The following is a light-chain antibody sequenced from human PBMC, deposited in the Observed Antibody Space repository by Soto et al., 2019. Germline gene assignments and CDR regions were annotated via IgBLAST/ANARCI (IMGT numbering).Light chain of an antibody. CDR3: AAWDDSLSAAV. Sequence: QSVLTQPPSASGTPGQRVTISCSGSRSNIGSSNVYWYQQLPGTAPKLLIYKNNQRPSGVPDRFSASKSGTSASLAISGLRSEDEADYYCAAWDDSLSAAVFGGGTQLTVL. J-gene: IGLJ7*01. V-gene: IGLV1-47*01. CDR2: KNN. CDR1: RSNIGSSN.